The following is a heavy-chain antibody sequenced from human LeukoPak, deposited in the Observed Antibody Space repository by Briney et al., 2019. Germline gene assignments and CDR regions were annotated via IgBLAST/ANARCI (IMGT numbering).Heavy chain of an antibody. Sequence: PGGSLRLSCAASGFTFSSYSMNWVRQAPGKGLEWVSSISSSSSYIYYADSVKGRFTISRDNAKSTLYLQMNSLRAEDTAVYYCAREPTSSYYDSSGWPDYWGQGTPVTVSS. CDR1: GFTFSSYS. CDR2: ISSSSSYI. J-gene: IGHJ4*02. CDR3: AREPTSSYYDSSGWPDY. D-gene: IGHD3-22*01. V-gene: IGHV3-21*01.